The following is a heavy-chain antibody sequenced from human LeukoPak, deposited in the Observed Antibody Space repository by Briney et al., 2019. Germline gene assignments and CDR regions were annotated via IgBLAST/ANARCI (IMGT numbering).Heavy chain of an antibody. CDR3: ARGLETLTMIVVPYAFDI. D-gene: IGHD3-22*01. CDR2: IIPIFGTA. CDR1: GGTFSSYA. Sequence: SVKVSCKASGGTFSSYAISWVRQAPGQGLEWMGGIIPIFGTAHYAQKFQGRVTITTDETTSTAYMELSSLRAEDTAVYYCARGLETLTMIVVPYAFDIWGQGTMVTVSS. J-gene: IGHJ3*02. V-gene: IGHV1-69*05.